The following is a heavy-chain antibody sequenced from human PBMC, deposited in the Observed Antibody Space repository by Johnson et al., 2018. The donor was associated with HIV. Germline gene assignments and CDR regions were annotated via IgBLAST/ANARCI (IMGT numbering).Heavy chain of an antibody. CDR3: ARDVGIAENLDAFDI. CDR2: ISWNSGSI. Sequence: VQLVESGGGLVQPGRSLRLSCAASGFTFDDYAMHWVRQAPGKGLEWVSGISWNSGSIGYVDSVKGRFTISRDNAKNSLYLQMNSLRAEDTAVYYCARDVGIAENLDAFDIWGQGTMVTVSS. CDR1: GFTFDDYA. V-gene: IGHV3-9*01. J-gene: IGHJ3*02. D-gene: IGHD6-13*01.